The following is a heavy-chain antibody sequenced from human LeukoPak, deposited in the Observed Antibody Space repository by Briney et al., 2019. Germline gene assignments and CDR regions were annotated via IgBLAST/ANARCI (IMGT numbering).Heavy chain of an antibody. V-gene: IGHV5-51*01. D-gene: IGHD6-19*01. CDR1: GYSFTSYW. CDR2: IYPGDSDT. CDR3: ARVGHSSGWLGPYFDY. J-gene: IGHJ4*02. Sequence: GESLKISCKGSGYSFTSYWIGWVRQMPGKCLEWMGIIYPGDSDTRYSPSFQGQVTISADKSISTAYLQWSSLKASDTAMYYCARVGHSSGWLGPYFDYWGQGTLVTVSS.